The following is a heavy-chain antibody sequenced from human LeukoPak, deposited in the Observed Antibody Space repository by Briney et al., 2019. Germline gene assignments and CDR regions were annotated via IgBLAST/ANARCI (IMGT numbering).Heavy chain of an antibody. CDR1: GYTFTSHG. D-gene: IGHD1-1*01. CDR3: ARGEGTEDAFDI. CDR2: ISAYNGDT. V-gene: IGHV1-18*01. J-gene: IGHJ3*02. Sequence: ASVKVSCKASGYTFTSHGISWVRQAPGQGLEWMGWISAYNGDTKYAQNLQGRVTLTTNTLTTTAYLELRSLTSDDTAVYYCARGEGTEDAFDIWGQGTMVTVSS.